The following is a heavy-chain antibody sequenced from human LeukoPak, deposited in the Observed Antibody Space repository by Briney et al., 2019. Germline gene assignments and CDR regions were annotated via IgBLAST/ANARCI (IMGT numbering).Heavy chain of an antibody. V-gene: IGHV4-38-2*02. CDR2: INHSGST. J-gene: IGHJ4*02. CDR1: YSSFSSDYF. CDR3: ARARGGH. D-gene: IGHD3-16*01. Sequence: KPSETLSLTCSVSYSSFSSDYFWGWIRQPPGKGLEWIGEINHSGSTNYNPSLKSRVTISVDTSKNQFSLKLSSVTAADTAVYYCARARGGHWGQGTLVTVSS.